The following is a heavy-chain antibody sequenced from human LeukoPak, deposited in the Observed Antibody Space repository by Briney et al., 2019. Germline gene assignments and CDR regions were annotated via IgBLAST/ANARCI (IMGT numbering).Heavy chain of an antibody. J-gene: IGHJ5*02. V-gene: IGHV3-33*01. Sequence: GRSLRLSCAASGFTFSYYGVHWVRQAPGKGLEWVAVIWYDGSNKYYADSVKGRFTISRDNSKNTLYLQMNSLRAEDTAVYYCAGLWFGELGGGFDPWGLGTLVTVSS. CDR1: GFTFSYYG. CDR2: IWYDGSNK. D-gene: IGHD3-10*01. CDR3: AGLWFGELGGGFDP.